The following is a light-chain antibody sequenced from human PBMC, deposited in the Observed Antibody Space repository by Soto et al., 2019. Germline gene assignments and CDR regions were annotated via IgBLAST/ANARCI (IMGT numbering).Light chain of an antibody. CDR2: RNN. Sequence: QAVVTQPPSASGTPGQRVTISCSGSSSNIGSNYVYWYQQLPGTAPKLLIYRNNQRPSGVPDRFSGSKSGTSASLAISGLRSEDEADYYCAAWDDSLSGYVFGTGTKPPS. V-gene: IGLV1-47*01. CDR1: SSNIGSNY. J-gene: IGLJ1*01. CDR3: AAWDDSLSGYV.